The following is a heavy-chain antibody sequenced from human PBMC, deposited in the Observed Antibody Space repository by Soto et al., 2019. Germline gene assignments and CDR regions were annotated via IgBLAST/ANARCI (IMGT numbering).Heavy chain of an antibody. J-gene: IGHJ4*01. CDR1: GYTFTSYY. CDR2: INPNSGGT. CDR3: ARAWDGRSFDY. D-gene: IGHD1-26*01. Sequence: XSVKVSCKASGYTFTSYYMHWVRQAPGQGLEWMGWINPNSGGTNYAQKFQGRVTMTRDTSISTAYMELSRLRSDDTAVYYCARAWDGRSFDYWGHGSLVTVSS. V-gene: IGHV1-2*02.